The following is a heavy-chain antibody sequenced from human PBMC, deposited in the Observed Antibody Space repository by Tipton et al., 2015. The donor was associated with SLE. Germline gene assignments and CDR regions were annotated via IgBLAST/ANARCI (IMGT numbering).Heavy chain of an antibody. V-gene: IGHV3-30-3*01. Sequence: SLRLSCAASGFSFSTYNMYWVRQAPGKGLECVAVISSDGSNKYYPLSVEGRFIISRDNSKNTLHLQMNSLRAEDTAVYYCARSMEYNWNYGGAFDIWGEGTVVTVSS. CDR3: ARSMEYNWNYGGAFDI. D-gene: IGHD1-7*01. CDR2: ISSDGSNK. CDR1: GFSFSTYN. J-gene: IGHJ3*02.